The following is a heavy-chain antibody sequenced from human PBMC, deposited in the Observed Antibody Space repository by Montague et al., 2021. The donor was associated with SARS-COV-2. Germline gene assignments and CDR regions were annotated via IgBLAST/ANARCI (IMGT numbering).Heavy chain of an antibody. CDR2: ISGSGSTI. CDR3: ARESIRFKWVAGPDASDI. V-gene: IGHV3-48*03. D-gene: IGHD6-19*01. Sequence: SLRLSCAASGFTFSSYEMNWVRQAPGKGLEWVSYISGSGSTIYYADSVKGRFTISRDNAKNSLYLQMNSLRAEDTAVYYCARESIRFKWVAGPDASDIWGQGTMVTVSS. CDR1: GFTFSSYE. J-gene: IGHJ3*02.